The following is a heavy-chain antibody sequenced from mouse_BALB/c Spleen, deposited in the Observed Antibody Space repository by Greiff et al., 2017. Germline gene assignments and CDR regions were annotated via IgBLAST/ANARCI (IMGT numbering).Heavy chain of an antibody. J-gene: IGHJ3*01. CDR1: GYTFTSYW. D-gene: IGHD2-4*01. V-gene: IGHV1-7*01. Sequence: VQLQQSGAELAKPGASVKMSCKASGYTFTSYWMHWVKQRPGQGLEWIGYINPSTGYTEYNQKFKDKATLTADKSSSTAYMQLSSLTSEDSAVYYCAMITTAFVYWGQGTLVTVSA. CDR3: AMITTAFVY. CDR2: INPSTGYT.